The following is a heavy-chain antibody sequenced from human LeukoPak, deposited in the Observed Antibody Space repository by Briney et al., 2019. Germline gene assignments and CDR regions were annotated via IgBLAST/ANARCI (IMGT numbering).Heavy chain of an antibody. CDR1: GFTVSSYW. J-gene: IGHJ4*02. V-gene: IGHV3-7*01. Sequence: GGSLRLSCAASGFTVSSYWMSWVRQAPGKGLEWVANIKQDGSEKYYVDSVKGRFAISRDNAKNSLYLQMNSLRAEDTAVYYCARDATVATIFDYWGQGTLVTVSS. CDR3: ARDATVATIFDY. D-gene: IGHD5-12*01. CDR2: IKQDGSEK.